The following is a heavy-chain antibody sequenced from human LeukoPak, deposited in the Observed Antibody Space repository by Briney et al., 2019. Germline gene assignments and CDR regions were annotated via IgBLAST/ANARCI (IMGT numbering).Heavy chain of an antibody. J-gene: IGHJ5*02. V-gene: IGHV1-2*06. CDR3: ARGGSGSYFSWLDP. CDR1: GYTFTGYY. Sequence: ASVKVSCKASGYTFTGYYMHWVRQAPGQGLEWMGRINPNSGGTNYAQNFQGRVTMTRDTSISIAYMELSRLRSDDTAVYYCARGGSGSYFSWLDPWGQGTLVTVSS. D-gene: IGHD3-10*01. CDR2: INPNSGGT.